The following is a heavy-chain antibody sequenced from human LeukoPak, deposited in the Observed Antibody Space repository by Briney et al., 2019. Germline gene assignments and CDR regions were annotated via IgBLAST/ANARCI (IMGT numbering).Heavy chain of an antibody. V-gene: IGHV4-4*07. Sequence: PSETLSLTCTVSGGSISSYYWSWIRQPAGKGLEWIGRIYTSGSTNYNPSLKSRVTMSVDTSKNQFSLKLSSVTAADTAVYYCARSLTTPPYNWFDLWGQGTLVTVSS. J-gene: IGHJ5*02. CDR2: IYTSGST. CDR3: ARSLTTPPYNWFDL. D-gene: IGHD4-11*01. CDR1: GGSISSYY.